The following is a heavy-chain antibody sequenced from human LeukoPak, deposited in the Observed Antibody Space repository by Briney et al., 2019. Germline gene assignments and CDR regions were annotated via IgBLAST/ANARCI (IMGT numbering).Heavy chain of an antibody. CDR2: VGTFNGDT. CDR1: GSTFTRYG. CDR3: ARDWYYYDSRSHDTFDI. D-gene: IGHD3-10*01. V-gene: IGHV1-18*01. Sequence: ASVKVSRKASGSTFTRYGISWVRRPPGQGLEWMGWVGTFNGDTNYAQKVQGRVTMTTDTSTSTVYMELRSLRSDDTAVYYCARDWYYYDSRSHDTFDIWGQGTMVTVSS. J-gene: IGHJ3*02.